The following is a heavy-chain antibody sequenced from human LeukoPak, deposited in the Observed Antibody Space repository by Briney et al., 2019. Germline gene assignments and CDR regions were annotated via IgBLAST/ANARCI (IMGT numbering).Heavy chain of an antibody. CDR3: AVTGEDRGCSGGSCNYYFDY. D-gene: IGHD2-15*01. CDR2: INHSGST. V-gene: IGHV4-34*01. CDR1: GGSFSGYY. J-gene: IGHJ4*02. Sequence: PSETLSLTCAVYGGSFSGYYWSWIREPPGKGLEWIGEINHSGSTNYNPSLKSRVTISVDTSKNQFSLKLSSVTAADTAVYYCAVTGEDRGCSGGSCNYYFDYWGQGTLVTVSS.